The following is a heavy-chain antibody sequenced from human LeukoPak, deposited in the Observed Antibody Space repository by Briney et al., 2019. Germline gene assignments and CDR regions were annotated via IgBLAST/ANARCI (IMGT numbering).Heavy chain of an antibody. CDR3: ARDRSDAFDI. Sequence: RASVKVSCTASGYTFTGYYMHWVRQGPGQGLEWMGWINPNSGGTNYAQKFQGRVTLTRDTSISTAYMELSRLRSDDTAVYYCARDRSDAFDIWGQGTMVTVSS. D-gene: IGHD1-26*01. CDR1: GYTFTGYY. V-gene: IGHV1-2*02. CDR2: INPNSGGT. J-gene: IGHJ3*02.